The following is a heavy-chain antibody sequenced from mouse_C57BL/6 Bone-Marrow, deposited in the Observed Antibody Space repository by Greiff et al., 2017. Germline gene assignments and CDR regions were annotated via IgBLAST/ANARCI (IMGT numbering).Heavy chain of an antibody. Sequence: VQLQQSGTVLARPGASVKMSCKTSGYTFTSYWMHWVKQRPGQGLEWIGAIYPGNSDTSYNQTFKGEAKLTAVTSASTAYMELSSLTNEDSAVYYCTRRYYNGRSFWYFDVWGTGTTVTVSS. CDR1: GYTFTSYW. J-gene: IGHJ1*03. V-gene: IGHV1-5*01. CDR2: IYPGNSDT. D-gene: IGHD1-1*01. CDR3: TRRYYNGRSFWYFDV.